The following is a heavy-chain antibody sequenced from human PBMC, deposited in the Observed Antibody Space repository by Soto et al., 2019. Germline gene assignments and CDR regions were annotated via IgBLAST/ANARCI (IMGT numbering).Heavy chain of an antibody. Sequence: SETLSLTCTVSADSISSDYSSWIRQPPGKGLEWIGYIYYSGSTNYNPSLKSRVTISVDTSKNQFSLKLSSVTAADTAVYYCAREQILVLDYWGQRALVTVSS. CDR1: ADSISSDY. J-gene: IGHJ4*02. CDR2: IYYSGST. CDR3: AREQILVLDY. D-gene: IGHD2-15*01. V-gene: IGHV4-59*01.